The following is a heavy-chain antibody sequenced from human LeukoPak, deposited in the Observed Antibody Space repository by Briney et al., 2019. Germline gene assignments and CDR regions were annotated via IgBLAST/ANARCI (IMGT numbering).Heavy chain of an antibody. CDR2: IYYSGST. V-gene: IGHV4-59*01. D-gene: IGHD3-10*01. CDR3: ARIGSGGYYPQFDY. CDR1: GGSISSYY. J-gene: IGHJ4*02. Sequence: SETLSPTCTVSGGSISSYYWSWIRQPPGKGLEWIGYIYYSGSTNYNPSLKSRVTISVDTSKNQFSLKLSSVTAADTAVYYCARIGSGGYYPQFDYWGQGTLVTVSS.